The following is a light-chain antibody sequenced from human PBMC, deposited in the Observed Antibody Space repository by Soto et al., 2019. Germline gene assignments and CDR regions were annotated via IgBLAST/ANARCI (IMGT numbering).Light chain of an antibody. CDR3: QHLNSNPLT. CDR1: QDIGNF. J-gene: IGKJ4*01. Sequence: DIQLTQSPSFLSASVGDRVTITCRASQDIGNFLAWYQQKPGKAPKLLIYAASTLYSGVPSRFSGSGSGTEFTLTISSLQPEDFATYYCQHLNSNPLTFGGGTKVEIK. V-gene: IGKV1-9*01. CDR2: AAS.